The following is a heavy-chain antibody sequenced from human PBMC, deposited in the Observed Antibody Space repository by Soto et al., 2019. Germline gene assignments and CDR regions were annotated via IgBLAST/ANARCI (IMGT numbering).Heavy chain of an antibody. CDR1: GYSFTTYW. CDR3: ASPIAAAGRGSYFDY. J-gene: IGHJ4*02. CDR2: IYPVDSDT. V-gene: IGHV5-51*01. D-gene: IGHD6-13*01. Sequence: PVESLKISCKGSGYSFTTYWIGWVRQMPGKGLEWMGIIYPVDSDTRYSPSSQGQVTISAAKSISTAYLQWSSLKASHTAMYYCASPIAAAGRGSYFDYWGQGPLVTVSS.